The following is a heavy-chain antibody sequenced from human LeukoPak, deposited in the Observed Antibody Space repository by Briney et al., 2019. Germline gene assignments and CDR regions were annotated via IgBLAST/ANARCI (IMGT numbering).Heavy chain of an antibody. Sequence: PTGGSLRLPCAASGFTFSIACVRWVRQARGKGPEGVTGMRGGGSIEYADSVEGRFSNSRDNSKNTLNLEMNSLRAEDTAVYYCSKGVDRRGSLGGNGMNVWGQGTTVTVSS. CDR1: GFTFSIAC. CDR2: MRGGGSI. J-gene: IGHJ6*02. D-gene: IGHD3-16*01. CDR3: SKGVDRRGSLGGNGMNV. V-gene: IGHV3-23*01.